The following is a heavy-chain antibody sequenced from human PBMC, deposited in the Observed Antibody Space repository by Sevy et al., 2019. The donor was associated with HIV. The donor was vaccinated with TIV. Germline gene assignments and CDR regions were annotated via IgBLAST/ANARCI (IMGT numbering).Heavy chain of an antibody. Sequence: ASVKVSCKASGYTFTSYGISWVRQAPGQGLEWMGWISVYKGNTNYAQKLQGRVIMTTDTSTSTAYMELRSLRSDDTAVYYCARAGYYSGYYDILTGLDYWGQGTLVTVSS. D-gene: IGHD3-9*01. V-gene: IGHV1-18*01. CDR1: GYTFTSYG. CDR3: ARAGYYSGYYDILTGLDY. J-gene: IGHJ4*02. CDR2: ISVYKGNT.